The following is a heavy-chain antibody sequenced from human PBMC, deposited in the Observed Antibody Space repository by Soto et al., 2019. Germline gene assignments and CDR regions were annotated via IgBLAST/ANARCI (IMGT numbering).Heavy chain of an antibody. J-gene: IGHJ4*02. CDR1: GFTFSAFG. D-gene: IGHD5-12*01. CDR2: SSYGGSNK. CDR3: AKPPRDYDYFDY. Sequence: GGSLRLSCVASGFTFSAFGMHWVRQAPGKGLEWVAISSYGGSNKYYGDSVQGRFTISRDNSKNTLFLQMNSLRAEDTAVYYCAKPPRDYDYFDYWGQGALVTVSS. V-gene: IGHV3-30*18.